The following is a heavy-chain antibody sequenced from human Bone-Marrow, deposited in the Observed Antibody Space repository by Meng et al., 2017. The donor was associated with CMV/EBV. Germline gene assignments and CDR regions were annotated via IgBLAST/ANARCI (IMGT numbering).Heavy chain of an antibody. CDR3: AREGGYGSGIDY. D-gene: IGHD3-10*01. V-gene: IGHV3-66*02. J-gene: IGHJ4*02. Sequence: GESLKISCAASGFTVSSNYMSWVRQAPGKVLEWVSVIYSGGSTYYADSVKGRFTISRDNSKNTLYLQMNSLRAEDTAVYYCAREGGYGSGIDYWGQGTLVTVSS. CDR2: IYSGGST. CDR1: GFTVSSNY.